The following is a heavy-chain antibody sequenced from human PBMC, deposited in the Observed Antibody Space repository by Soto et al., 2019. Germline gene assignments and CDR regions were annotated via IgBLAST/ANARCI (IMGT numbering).Heavy chain of an antibody. V-gene: IGHV2-5*02. D-gene: IGHD3-10*01. CDR1: GFSLSTSGVG. CDR2: IYWDDDK. Sequence: QITLKESGPTLVKPTQTLTLTCTFSGFSLSTSGVGVGWIRQPPGKALEWLAVIYWDDDKRSSSSLKSRLTNTKDPSQNQVVLTMTNLEPVDTATYYCAHHPYSGLAPYSFDYWGQGNLVNVSS. CDR3: AHHPYSGLAPYSFDY. J-gene: IGHJ4*02.